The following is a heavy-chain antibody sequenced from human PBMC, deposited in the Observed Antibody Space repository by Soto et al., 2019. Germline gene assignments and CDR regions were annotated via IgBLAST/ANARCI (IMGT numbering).Heavy chain of an antibody. CDR1: GFTFGGSP. CDR2: IRSDSASSAI. CDR3: ALDGCRRTGCDSLDL. J-gene: IGHJ5*02. D-gene: IGHD2-2*01. Sequence: EAQLVQSGGGLVQPGGSLQLSCAASGFTFGGSPVHWVRQASGKGLEWVGRIRSDSASSAIAYAASVRGRFTLSRDDSKNTAYLQVNSLEVEDTALYYCALDGCRRTGCDSLDLWGQGTLVTVSS. V-gene: IGHV3-73*01.